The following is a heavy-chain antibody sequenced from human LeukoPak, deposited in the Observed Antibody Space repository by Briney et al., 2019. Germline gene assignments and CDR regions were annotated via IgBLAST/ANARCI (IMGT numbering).Heavy chain of an antibody. CDR2: ISASGHAT. CDR1: GFTFSSYA. V-gene: IGHV3-23*01. Sequence: GGSLRLSCAASGFTFSSYAMSWVRQAPGKGLEAPGKGLEWVSTISASGHATYYPDSVRGRFTVSRDNSKSTLHLQMDSLRAEDSALYYCAKWPEGATPKFHHWGQGTLVTVSS. J-gene: IGHJ4*02. CDR3: AKWPEGATPKFHH. D-gene: IGHD1-26*01.